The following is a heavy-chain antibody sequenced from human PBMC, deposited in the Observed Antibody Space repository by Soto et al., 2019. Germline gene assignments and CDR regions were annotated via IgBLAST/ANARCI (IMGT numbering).Heavy chain of an antibody. V-gene: IGHV4-59*01. Sequence: SETLSLTCTVSGGSISGYYWSWIRQPPGKGLEYIGYIYYSGSTNYNPSLKSRVTISVDTSKNQFSLKPTSVTTADTAVYYCARGKDIILMTLDVWGQGTTVTVSS. CDR1: GGSISGYY. J-gene: IGHJ6*02. CDR2: IYYSGST. D-gene: IGHD2-8*01. CDR3: ARGKDIILMTLDV.